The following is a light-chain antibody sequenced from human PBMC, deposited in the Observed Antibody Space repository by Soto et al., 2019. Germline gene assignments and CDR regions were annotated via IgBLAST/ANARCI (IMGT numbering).Light chain of an antibody. V-gene: IGKV1D-13*01. CDR2: DAS. CDR1: QGISSA. CDR3: QQFNNYPST. Sequence: AIQLTQSPSSLSASVGDRVTITCRASQGISSALAWCQQKPGKAPKLLIYDASSLESGVPSRFSGSGSGTDFTLTISSLQPEDFATYYCQQFNNYPSTFGQGTRLEIK. J-gene: IGKJ5*01.